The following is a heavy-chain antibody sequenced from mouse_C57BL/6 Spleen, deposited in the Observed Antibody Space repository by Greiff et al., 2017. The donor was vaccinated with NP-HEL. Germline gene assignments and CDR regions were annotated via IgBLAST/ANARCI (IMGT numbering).Heavy chain of an antibody. Sequence: EVQVVESGGGLVKPGGSLKLSCAASGFTFSDYGMHWVRQAPEKGLEWVAYISSGSSTIYYADTVKGRFTISRDNAKNTLFLQMTSLRSEDTDMYYCARSYYYGSSFYFDYWGQGTTLTVSS. CDR1: GFTFSDYG. D-gene: IGHD1-1*01. V-gene: IGHV5-17*01. J-gene: IGHJ2*01. CDR3: ARSYYYGSSFYFDY. CDR2: ISSGSSTI.